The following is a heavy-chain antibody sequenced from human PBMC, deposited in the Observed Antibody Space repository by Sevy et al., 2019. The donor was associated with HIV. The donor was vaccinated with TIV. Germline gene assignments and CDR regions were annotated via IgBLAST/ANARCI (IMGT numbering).Heavy chain of an antibody. CDR1: GYTFTSNY. CDR3: ARDSDNYDILTGYYPFDY. D-gene: IGHD3-9*01. V-gene: IGHV1-46*01. CDR2: INPSGGST. J-gene: IGHJ4*02. Sequence: ASVKVSCKASGYTFTSNYMHWVRQAPGQGLELMGIINPSGGSTSYAQKFQGRVTMTRDTSTSTVYMELSSLRSEDTAVYYCARDSDNYDILTGYYPFDYWGQGTLVTVSS.